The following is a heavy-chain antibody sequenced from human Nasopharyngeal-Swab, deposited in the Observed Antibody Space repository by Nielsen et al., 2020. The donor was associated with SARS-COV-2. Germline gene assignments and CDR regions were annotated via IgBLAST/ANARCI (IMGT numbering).Heavy chain of an antibody. V-gene: IGHV5-51*01. D-gene: IGHD1-7*01. Sequence: GESLKISCKGSGYSFTSYWIGWVRQMPGKGLEWMGIIYPGDSDTRYSPSFQGQVTISADKSISTAYLQWCSLKASDTAMYYCARLITGTKNAFDIWGQGTMVTVSS. CDR1: GYSFTSYW. J-gene: IGHJ3*02. CDR2: IYPGDSDT. CDR3: ARLITGTKNAFDI.